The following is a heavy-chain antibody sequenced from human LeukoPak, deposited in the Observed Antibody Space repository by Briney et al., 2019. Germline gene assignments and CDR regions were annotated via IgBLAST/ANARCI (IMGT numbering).Heavy chain of an antibody. CDR2: ITGSGGST. J-gene: IGHJ4*02. D-gene: IGHD6-19*01. Sequence: GGSLRLSCAASGFTFSSYVMTWVRQAPGKGLQWVSRITGSGGSTYYADSVKGRFTLSRDNSKNTLYLQMSSLRVEDTAVYFCAKEGYSTGWLDCWGQGTLVTVSS. V-gene: IGHV3-23*01. CDR1: GFTFSSYV. CDR3: AKEGYSTGWLDC.